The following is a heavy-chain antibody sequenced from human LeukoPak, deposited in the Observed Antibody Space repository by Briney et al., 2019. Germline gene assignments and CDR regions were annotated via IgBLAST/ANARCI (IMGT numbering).Heavy chain of an antibody. J-gene: IGHJ6*03. V-gene: IGHV3-21*01. CDR1: GFTFSSYS. CDR2: ISSSSSYI. CDR3: ARDHSISLATVTTSSRNYYYYMDV. Sequence: PGGSLRLSCAASGFTFSSYSMNWVRQAPGKGLEWVSSISSSSSYIYYADSVKGRFTISRDNAKNSLYLQMNSLRAEDTAVYYCARDHSISLATVTTSSRNYYYYMDVWGKGTTVTVSS. D-gene: IGHD4-11*01.